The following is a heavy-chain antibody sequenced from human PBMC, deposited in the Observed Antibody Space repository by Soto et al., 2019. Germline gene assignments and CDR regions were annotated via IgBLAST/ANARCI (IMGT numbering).Heavy chain of an antibody. D-gene: IGHD2-15*01. V-gene: IGHV4-31*03. CDR3: ARFRHCSGGSCLYYFDY. CDR2: IYHSGST. Sequence: SETLSLTCTVSGGSISSGGYYWSWIRQHPGKGLEWIGYIYHSGSTDYNPSLKSRVTISVDKSKNQFSLKLSSVTAADTAVYYCARFRHCSGGSCLYYFDYWGQGTLVTVSS. CDR1: GGSISSGGYY. J-gene: IGHJ4*02.